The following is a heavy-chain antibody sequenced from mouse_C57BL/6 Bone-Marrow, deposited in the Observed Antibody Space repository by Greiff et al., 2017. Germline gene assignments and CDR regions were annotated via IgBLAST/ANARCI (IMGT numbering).Heavy chain of an antibody. V-gene: IGHV14-4*01. Sequence: VQLQQSGAELVRLGASVKLSCTASGFNFKDDYRHWVKQRPEQGLEWIGWIDPANGDTEYTSNFEGKATITADTSSNTAFRQLSSQTSEDPAVYRVLLRLWQYRDYWGQGTSVTVSS. D-gene: IGHD1-1*02. CDR1: GFNFKDDY. J-gene: IGHJ4*01. CDR2: IDPANGDT. CDR3: LLRLWQYRDY.